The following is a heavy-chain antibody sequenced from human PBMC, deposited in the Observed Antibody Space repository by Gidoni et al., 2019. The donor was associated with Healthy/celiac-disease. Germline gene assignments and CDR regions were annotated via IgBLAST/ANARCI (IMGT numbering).Heavy chain of an antibody. J-gene: IGHJ3*02. CDR2: IRSSSSTI. Sequence: EVQLVESVGGLVQPGGSLRLSCAASGFPVSRSSRNWVRQAAGKGLEWVSYIRSSSSTIYYADSVKGRFTISRENAKNSLYLPMNSLRDEDTAVYYCARDKSEEWLLYSEDAFDIWGQGTMVTVSS. CDR3: ARDKSEEWLLYSEDAFDI. D-gene: IGHD3-3*01. V-gene: IGHV3-48*02. CDR1: GFPVSRSS.